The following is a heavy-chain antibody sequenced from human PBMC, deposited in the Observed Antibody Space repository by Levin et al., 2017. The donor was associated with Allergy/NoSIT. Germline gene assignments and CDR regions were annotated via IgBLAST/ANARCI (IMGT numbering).Heavy chain of an antibody. V-gene: IGHV1-2*02. Sequence: PRASVKVSCKASGYTFTGYYMHWVRQAPGQGLEWMGWINPNSGGTNYAQKFQGRVTMTRDTSISTAYMELSRLRSDDTAVYYCARSSYCSGGSCYRGDAFDIWGQGTMVTVSS. D-gene: IGHD2-15*01. CDR2: INPNSGGT. CDR1: GYTFTGYY. CDR3: ARSSYCSGGSCYRGDAFDI. J-gene: IGHJ3*02.